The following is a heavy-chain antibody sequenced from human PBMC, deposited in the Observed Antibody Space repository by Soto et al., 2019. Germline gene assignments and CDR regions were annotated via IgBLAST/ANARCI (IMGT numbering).Heavy chain of an antibody. V-gene: IGHV1-18*01. CDR3: AMVDNYVTTTPQDV. Sequence: QVQLVQSGDEVRKPGSSVKVSCKASGYIFVNYGIAWVRQAPGQGLEWMGWISPYSGNTQYASKVTGPLTMTPGTSTSRVYMALGSLTSDDTAVYYCAMVDNYVTTTPQDVWGQGTTVTVSS. CDR1: GYIFVNYG. CDR2: ISPYSGNT. D-gene: IGHD3-16*01. J-gene: IGHJ6*02.